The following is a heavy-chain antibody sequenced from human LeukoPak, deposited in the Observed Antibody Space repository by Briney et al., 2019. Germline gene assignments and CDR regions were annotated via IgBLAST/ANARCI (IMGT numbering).Heavy chain of an antibody. J-gene: IGHJ4*02. V-gene: IGHV3-30-3*01. CDR3: ARNRPPYSGSYSGFDY. CDR2: ISYDGSNE. Sequence: PGGSLRLSCAASGFTFSTYAMHWVRQAPGKGLEWVALISYDGSNEFYADSVKGRFTISRDNSKNTVYLLMNSLRGADTALYYCARNRPPYSGSYSGFDYWGQGTLVTVSP. CDR1: GFTFSTYA. D-gene: IGHD1-26*01.